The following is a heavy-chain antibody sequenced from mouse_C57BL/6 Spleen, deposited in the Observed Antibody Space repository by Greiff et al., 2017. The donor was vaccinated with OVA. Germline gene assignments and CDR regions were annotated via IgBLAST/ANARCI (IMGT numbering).Heavy chain of an antibody. CDR1: GYSFNDYN. D-gene: IGHD1-1*01. CDR3: ARSGYGSSRGPWFAY. Sequence: EVQLQQSGPELVKPGASVKISCKASGYSFNDYNMNWVKQSNGKSLEWIGVINPNYGTTSYNQKFKGKATLTVDQSSSTAYMQLNSLTSEDSAVYYCARSGYGSSRGPWFAYWGQGTLVTVSA. J-gene: IGHJ3*01. CDR2: INPNYGTT. V-gene: IGHV1-39*01.